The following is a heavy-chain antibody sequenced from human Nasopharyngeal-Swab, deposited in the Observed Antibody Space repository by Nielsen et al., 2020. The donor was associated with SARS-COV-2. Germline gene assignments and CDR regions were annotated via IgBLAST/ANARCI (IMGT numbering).Heavy chain of an antibody. D-gene: IGHD2/OR15-2a*01. V-gene: IGHV1-24*01. CDR3: AAVKSMGGY. J-gene: IGHJ4*02. CDR2: FDPEDGET. CDR1: GYTLTELS. Sequence: ASVKVSCKVSGYTLTELSMHWVRQAPGKGLEWMGGFDPEDGETIYAQKLQERVTITRDMSTSTAYMELSSLRSEDTAVYYCAAVKSMGGYWGQGTLVTVSS.